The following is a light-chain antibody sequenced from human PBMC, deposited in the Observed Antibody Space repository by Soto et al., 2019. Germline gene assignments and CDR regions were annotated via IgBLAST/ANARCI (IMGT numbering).Light chain of an antibody. CDR3: QQRT. Sequence: EIVLTQSPATLSLSPGERATLSCRASQSVISFLACYQQKPGQAPRLLIYDGSNRATGIPGRFSGSGSGTDFTLSISSLELEDFAVYYCQQRTFGQGTRLEIK. V-gene: IGKV3-11*01. J-gene: IGKJ5*01. CDR1: QSVISF. CDR2: DGS.